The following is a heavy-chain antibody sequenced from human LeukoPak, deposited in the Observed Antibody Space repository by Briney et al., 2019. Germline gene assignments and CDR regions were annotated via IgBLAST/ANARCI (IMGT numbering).Heavy chain of an antibody. CDR3: ARVPAAYCSGGSCHGAPFDY. J-gene: IGHJ4*02. CDR2: ISSSSSYI. V-gene: IGHV3-21*01. D-gene: IGHD2-15*01. CDR1: GFTFSSYS. Sequence: GGSLRLSCAASGFTFSSYSMNWVRQAPGKGLEWVSSISSSSSYIYYADSVKGRFTISRDNAKNSLYLQMNSLRAEDTAVYYCARVPAAYCSGGSCHGAPFDYWGQGTLDTVSS.